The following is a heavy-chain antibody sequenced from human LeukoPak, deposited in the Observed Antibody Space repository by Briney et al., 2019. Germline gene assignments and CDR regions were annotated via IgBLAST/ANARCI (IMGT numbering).Heavy chain of an antibody. CDR3: ARGGGDSGYDYDDF. Sequence: GGSLRLSCAASGLTFSYYSMNWVRQSPGKGLEWVSSISRSSTYTYYADSLKGRIAISRDNSKNSLYLQMNSLRVEDTAVYYCARGGGDSGYDYDDFWGQGTLITVSS. D-gene: IGHD5-12*01. CDR1: GLTFSYYS. J-gene: IGHJ4*02. CDR2: ISRSSTYT. V-gene: IGHV3-21*01.